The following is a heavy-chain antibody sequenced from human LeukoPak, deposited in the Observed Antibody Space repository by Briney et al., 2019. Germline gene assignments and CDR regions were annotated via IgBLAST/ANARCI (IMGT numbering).Heavy chain of an antibody. CDR1: GFTFSSYA. Sequence: GGSLRLSCAASGFTFSSYATSWVRQAPGKGLEWVSLIRGNGGNTYYADSVKGRFTISRDNSMNTLYLQMNRLRAEDTAVYYCAKSRGWLQIWDYWGQGTLVTVSS. CDR2: IRGNGGNT. V-gene: IGHV3-23*01. J-gene: IGHJ4*02. D-gene: IGHD5-24*01. CDR3: AKSRGWLQIWDY.